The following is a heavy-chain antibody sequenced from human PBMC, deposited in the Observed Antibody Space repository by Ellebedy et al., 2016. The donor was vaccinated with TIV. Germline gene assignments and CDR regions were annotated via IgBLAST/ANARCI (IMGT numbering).Heavy chain of an antibody. CDR3: ARDPKGAYWFDP. CDR1: GGTFSSYA. Sequence: SVKVSCXASGGTFSSYAISWVRQAPGQGLEWMGGIIPIFGTANYAQKFQGRVTITADESTSTAYMELSSLRSEDTAVYYCARDPKGAYWFDPWGQGTLVTVSS. J-gene: IGHJ5*02. CDR2: IIPIFGTA. V-gene: IGHV1-69*13.